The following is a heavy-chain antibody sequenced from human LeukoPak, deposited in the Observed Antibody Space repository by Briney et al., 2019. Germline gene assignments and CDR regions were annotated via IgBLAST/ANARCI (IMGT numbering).Heavy chain of an antibody. CDR2: IHPRSGDT. Sequence: GASVKVSCKASGYSFTAFYIHWVRQAPGQGLEWMGWIHPRSGDTSYAQKFQGRVTMARDTSISTVYMDLSSLGSDDTAVYYCARDGEYGTGSHWRGCFDYWGRGIQVTVSS. CDR1: GYSFTAFY. CDR3: ARDGEYGTGSHWRGCFDY. D-gene: IGHD3-10*01. J-gene: IGHJ4*02. V-gene: IGHV1-2*02.